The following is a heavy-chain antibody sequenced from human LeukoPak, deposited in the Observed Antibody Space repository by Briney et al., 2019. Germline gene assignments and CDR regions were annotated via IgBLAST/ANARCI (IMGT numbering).Heavy chain of an antibody. J-gene: IGHJ4*02. Sequence: GGSLRLSCAASGFTFSSYSMNWVRQAPGKGLEWVSSISSSSSYIYYADSVKGRFTISRDNAKNSLYLQMNSLRAEDTAVYYCARDLEPEASFDYWGQGTLVTVS. CDR3: ARDLEPEASFDY. D-gene: IGHD1-1*01. CDR1: GFTFSSYS. V-gene: IGHV3-21*01. CDR2: ISSSSSYI.